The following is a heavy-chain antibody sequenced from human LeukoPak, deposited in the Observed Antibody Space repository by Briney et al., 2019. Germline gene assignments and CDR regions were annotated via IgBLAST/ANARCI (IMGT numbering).Heavy chain of an antibody. V-gene: IGHV3-21*01. CDR1: GFTFSSYS. Sequence: PGGSLRLSCSASGFTFSSYSMNWVRQAPGKGLEWVSSISSSSSYIYYADSVKGRFTISRDNAKNSLYLQINSLRAEDTAVYYCARIPCSSTSCYADYYYGMDVWGQGTTVTVSS. D-gene: IGHD2-2*01. CDR2: ISSSSSYI. CDR3: ARIPCSSTSCYADYYYGMDV. J-gene: IGHJ6*02.